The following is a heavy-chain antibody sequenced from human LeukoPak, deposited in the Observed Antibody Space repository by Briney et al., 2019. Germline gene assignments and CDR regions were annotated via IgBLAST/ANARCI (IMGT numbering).Heavy chain of an antibody. CDR1: GGTFSSYA. D-gene: IGHD6-19*01. Sequence: SVEVSCKASGGTFSSYAISWVRQAPGQGLEWMGRIIPIFGTANYAQKFQGRVTITTDESTSTAYMELSGLRSEDTAVYYCARDMPLYGNPGIAVAGPYYFDYWGQGTLVTVSS. CDR2: IIPIFGTA. CDR3: ARDMPLYGNPGIAVAGPYYFDY. J-gene: IGHJ4*02. V-gene: IGHV1-69*05.